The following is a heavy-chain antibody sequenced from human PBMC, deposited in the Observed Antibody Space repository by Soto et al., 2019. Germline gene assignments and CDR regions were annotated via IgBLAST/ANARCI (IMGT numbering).Heavy chain of an antibody. CDR3: AGYDYDFWSGPHHYYGMDV. D-gene: IGHD3-3*01. CDR2: IDPSDSYT. Sequence: PGESLKISCKGSGYSFPSYWISWVRQMPGKGLEWMGRIDPSDSYTNYSPSFQGHVTISADKSISTAYLQWSSLKASDTAMYYCAGYDYDFWSGPHHYYGMDVWGQGTTVTVSS. V-gene: IGHV5-10-1*01. J-gene: IGHJ6*02. CDR1: GYSFPSYW.